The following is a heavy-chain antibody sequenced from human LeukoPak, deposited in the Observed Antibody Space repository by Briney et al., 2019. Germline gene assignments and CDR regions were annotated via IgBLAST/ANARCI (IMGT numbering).Heavy chain of an antibody. J-gene: IGHJ5*02. CDR2: ISYDGSNK. Sequence: PGGSLRLSCAASGFTFSSYAMHWVRQAPGKGLEWVAVISYDGSNKYYADSVKGRFTISRDNSKNTLYLQMNSLRAEDTAVYYCARDQGYGAQTPTGWFDPWGQGTLVTVSS. V-gene: IGHV3-30-3*01. CDR3: ARDQGYGAQTPTGWFDP. CDR1: GFTFSSYA. D-gene: IGHD4-17*01.